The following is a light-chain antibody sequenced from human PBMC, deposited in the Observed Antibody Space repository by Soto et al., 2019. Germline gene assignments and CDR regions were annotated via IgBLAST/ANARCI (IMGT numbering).Light chain of an antibody. V-gene: IGLV2-14*03. CDR2: EVS. J-gene: IGLJ1*01. Sequence: QSALTRPASVSGSPGQSITISCTGTSSDIGTYNYVSWYQQFPGKAPKLLIYEVSHRPSGVSNRFSGSKSGNTASLTISGLQAEDEADYYCTSYTDSITLEVFGTGTKVTVL. CDR1: SSDIGTYNY. CDR3: TSYTDSITLEV.